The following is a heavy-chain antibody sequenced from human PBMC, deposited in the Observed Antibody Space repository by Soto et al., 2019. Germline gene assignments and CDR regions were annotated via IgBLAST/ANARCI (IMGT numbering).Heavy chain of an antibody. CDR3: ASLGSAVATISPNGY. CDR2: IYSGGST. CDR1: GFTVSSNY. D-gene: IGHD5-12*01. J-gene: IGHJ4*02. V-gene: IGHV3-53*01. Sequence: GGSLRLSCAASGFTVSSNYMSWVRQAPGKGLEWVSVIYSGGSTYYADSVKGRFTISRDNSKNTLYLQMNSLRAEDTAVYYCASLGSAVATISPNGYWGQGALVTVSS.